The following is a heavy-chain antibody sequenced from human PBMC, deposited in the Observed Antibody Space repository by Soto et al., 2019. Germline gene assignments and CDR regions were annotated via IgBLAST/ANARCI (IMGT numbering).Heavy chain of an antibody. J-gene: IGHJ6*02. D-gene: IGHD3-3*01. CDR3: ARNGSYYDFWSGYYFGGGMDV. V-gene: IGHV4-34*01. Sequence: PSETLSLTCAVYGGSFSCYYWSWIRQPPGQGLEWIGEINHSGSTNYNPSLKSRVTISVDTSKNQFSLKLSSVTAAATAVYYCARNGSYYDFWSGYYFGGGMDVWGQGTTVTVSS. CDR1: GGSFSCYY. CDR2: INHSGST.